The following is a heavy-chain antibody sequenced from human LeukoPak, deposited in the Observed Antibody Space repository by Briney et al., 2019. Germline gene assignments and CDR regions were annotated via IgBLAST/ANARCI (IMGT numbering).Heavy chain of an antibody. CDR1: GGSISSSSYY. CDR2: IYYSGST. D-gene: IGHD3-10*01. J-gene: IGHJ4*02. CDR3: ARGALNTMVRGVYTFDY. V-gene: IGHV4-39*01. Sequence: SETLSLTCTVSGGSISSSSYYWGWIRQPPGKGLEWIGSIYYSGSTYYNPSLKSRVTISVDTSKNQFSLKLSSVTAADTAVYYCARGALNTMVRGVYTFDYWGQGTLVTVSS.